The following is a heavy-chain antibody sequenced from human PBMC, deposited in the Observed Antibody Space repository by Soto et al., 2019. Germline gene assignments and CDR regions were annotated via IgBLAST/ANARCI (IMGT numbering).Heavy chain of an antibody. Sequence: PGGSLRLSCAASGLNFRTYGMHWARQAPGKGLEWVALISYDGRSKYYADSVKGRLTISRDNSKNTLYLQWNSLRGEGTAVYYCAGGWNYFDYWGQGTQVTVSS. CDR1: GLNFRTYG. CDR3: AGGWNYFDY. V-gene: IGHV3-30*03. CDR2: ISYDGRSK. D-gene: IGHD1-1*01. J-gene: IGHJ4*02.